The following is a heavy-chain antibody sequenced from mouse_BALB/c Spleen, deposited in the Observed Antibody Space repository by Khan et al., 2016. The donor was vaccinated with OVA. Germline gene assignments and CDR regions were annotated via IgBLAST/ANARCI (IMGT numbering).Heavy chain of an antibody. CDR1: GYSITSGYA. Sequence: EVQLQESGPGLVKPSQSLSLTCTVTGYSITSGYAWNWIRQFPGNKLEWMGYISYSGVTCYTPSLTSRISITRDTSKNQFFLQLNSVTTEDTATYDCARGNYYGYYFDYWGQGTTLTVSS. CDR2: ISYSGVT. D-gene: IGHD1-1*01. V-gene: IGHV3-2*02. CDR3: ARGNYYGYYFDY. J-gene: IGHJ2*01.